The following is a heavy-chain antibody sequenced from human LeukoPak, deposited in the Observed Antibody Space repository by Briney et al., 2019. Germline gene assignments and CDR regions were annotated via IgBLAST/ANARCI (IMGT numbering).Heavy chain of an antibody. Sequence: GGSLRLSCAASGFTVSNNFMSWVRQAPGKGLEWVSSISSTSIYIYYADSVKGRFTISRDNAKKSLYLQMNSLRAEDTAVYYCARDTLGGAWGQGTLVTVSS. CDR2: ISSTSIYI. V-gene: IGHV3-21*01. CDR3: ARDTLGGA. J-gene: IGHJ4*02. CDR1: GFTVSNNF. D-gene: IGHD3-16*01.